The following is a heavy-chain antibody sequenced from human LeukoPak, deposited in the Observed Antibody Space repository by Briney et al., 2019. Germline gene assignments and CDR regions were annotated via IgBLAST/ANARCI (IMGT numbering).Heavy chain of an antibody. D-gene: IGHD3-16*02. V-gene: IGHV4-59*12. CDR3: ARGLGYDYVWGSYRPPRGGGRFDY. Sequence: PSETLSLTCTVSGDSISTYYWSWIRQPPGKGLESIGYIYYSGSTNYNPSLKSRVTISVDTSKNQFSLKLSSVTAADTAVYYCARGLGYDYVWGSYRPPRGGGRFDYWGQGTLVTVSS. CDR2: IYYSGST. J-gene: IGHJ4*02. CDR1: GDSISTYY.